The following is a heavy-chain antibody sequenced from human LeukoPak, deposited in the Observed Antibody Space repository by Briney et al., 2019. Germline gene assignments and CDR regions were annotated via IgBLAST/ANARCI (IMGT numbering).Heavy chain of an antibody. Sequence: PGGSLRLSCAASGFTFSSYWMYWVRQAPGKGLVWVSRINSDGSSTSYADSVKGRCSISRDNAKNTLYLQMNSLRAEDTAVYYCASYGRKNYGLDVWGQGTTVTVSS. J-gene: IGHJ6*02. CDR1: GFTFSSYW. D-gene: IGHD3-10*01. CDR2: INSDGSST. CDR3: ASYGRKNYGLDV. V-gene: IGHV3-74*01.